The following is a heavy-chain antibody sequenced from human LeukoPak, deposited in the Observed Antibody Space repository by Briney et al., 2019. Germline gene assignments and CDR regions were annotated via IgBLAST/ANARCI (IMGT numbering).Heavy chain of an antibody. D-gene: IGHD3-22*01. J-gene: IGHJ3*02. CDR2: IIPIFGTA. CDR3: ARAYRGYYYDSSGYYQSAFDI. CDR1: GGTFSSYA. Sequence: SVKVSCKASGGTFSSYAISWVRQAPGQGLEWMGRIIPIFGTANYAQKFQGRVTITTDESTSTAYMELSSLRSEDTTVYYCARAYRGYYYDSSGYYQSAFDIWGQGTMVTVSS. V-gene: IGHV1-69*05.